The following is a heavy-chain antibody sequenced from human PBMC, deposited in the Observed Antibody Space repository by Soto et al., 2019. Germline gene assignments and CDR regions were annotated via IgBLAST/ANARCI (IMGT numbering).Heavy chain of an antibody. D-gene: IGHD3-9*01. CDR1: GDSLRSSYHY. J-gene: IGHJ1*01. CDR3: VRVEMYARAFSPNFDR. CDR2: IYYSGNT. Sequence: PSETLSLTCTVSGDSLRSSYHYWGWIRQSPGKGLEWIGSIYYSGNTYYNPSLKSRVTISVDMATNEISLRLRAVTVADTAVYYCVRVEMYARAFSPNFDRWGQGALVTVSS. V-gene: IGHV4-39*01.